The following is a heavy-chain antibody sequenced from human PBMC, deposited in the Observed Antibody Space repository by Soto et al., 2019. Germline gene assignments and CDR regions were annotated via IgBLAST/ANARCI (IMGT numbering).Heavy chain of an antibody. CDR1: GXPFSSFP. CDR3: AKDRGVVVVAATLYQH. V-gene: IGHV3-23*01. J-gene: IGHJ1*01. Sequence: GSLRLSCAASGXPFSSFPMSWVRQAPGKGLEWVSAIIGSGGSTYYADSVKGRFTISRDNANNTLYLQMNSLRAEDTAVYYCAKDRGVVVVAATLYQHWGQGTLGTVS. D-gene: IGHD2-15*01. CDR2: IIGSGGST.